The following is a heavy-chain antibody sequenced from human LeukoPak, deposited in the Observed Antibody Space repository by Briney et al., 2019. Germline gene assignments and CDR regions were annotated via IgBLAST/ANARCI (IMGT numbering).Heavy chain of an antibody. J-gene: IGHJ4*02. CDR2: IYYSGST. V-gene: IGHV4-39*01. D-gene: IGHD3-22*01. CDR3: ARGIYDSSGYYSY. Sequence: SETLSLTCTVSGGSISSSSYYWGWIRQPPGKGLEWIGSIYYSGSTYYNPSLKSRVTISVDTSKNQFSLKLSSVTAADTAVYYCARGIYDSSGYYSYWGQGTLVTVSS. CDR1: GGSISSSSYY.